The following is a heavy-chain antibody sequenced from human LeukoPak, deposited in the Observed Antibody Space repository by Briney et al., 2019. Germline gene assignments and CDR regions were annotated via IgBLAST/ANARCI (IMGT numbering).Heavy chain of an antibody. D-gene: IGHD5-24*01. V-gene: IGHV4-39*07. CDR3: ASEITPSYFDY. J-gene: IGHJ4*02. CDR1: GGSISSSSYY. Sequence: SETLSLTCTVSGGSISSSSYYWGWIRQPPGKGLERIGSIYYSGSTYYNPSLKSRVTISVDTSKNQFSLKLSSVTAADTAVYYCASEITPSYFDYWGQGTLVTVSS. CDR2: IYYSGST.